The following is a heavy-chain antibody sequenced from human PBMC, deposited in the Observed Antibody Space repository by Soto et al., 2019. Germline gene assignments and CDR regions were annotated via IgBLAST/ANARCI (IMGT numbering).Heavy chain of an antibody. D-gene: IGHD4-4*01. V-gene: IGHV3-33*01. CDR2: IWYDGSNK. Sequence: PGGSLRLSCAASGFTFSSYGMHWVRQAPGKGLEWVAVIWYDGSNKYYADSVKGRFTISRDNSKNTLYLQMNSLRAGDTAVYYCARDSPTSTVTHYYMDVWGKGTTVTVSS. CDR1: GFTFSSYG. J-gene: IGHJ6*03. CDR3: ARDSPTSTVTHYYMDV.